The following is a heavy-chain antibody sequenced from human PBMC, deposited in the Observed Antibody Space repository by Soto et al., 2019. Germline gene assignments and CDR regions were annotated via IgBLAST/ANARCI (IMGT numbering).Heavy chain of an antibody. J-gene: IGHJ4*02. CDR2: FDPEDGVT. D-gene: IGHD3-10*01. CDR1: GYTLTEFS. CDR3: ATRPNYYVSGVYYFDY. Sequence: CKVSGYTLTEFSMHWVRQAPGKGLEWMGGFDPEDGVTIYAHKFQGRVTMTEDTSTDTAYIELSSLRSEDTAVYYCATRPNYYVSGVYYFDYWGQGTLVTVSS. V-gene: IGHV1-24*01.